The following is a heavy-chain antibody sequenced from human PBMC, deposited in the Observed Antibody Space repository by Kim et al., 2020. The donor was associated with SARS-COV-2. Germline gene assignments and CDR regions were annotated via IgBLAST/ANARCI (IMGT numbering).Heavy chain of an antibody. D-gene: IGHD3-16*01. CDR2: YK. J-gene: IGHJ4*02. V-gene: IGHV6-1*01. CDR3: ARGGGAFDY. Sequence: YKDYAVSVKSRIPINPDTSKNQFSLQLNSVTPEDTAVYYCARGGGAFDYWGQGTLVTVSS.